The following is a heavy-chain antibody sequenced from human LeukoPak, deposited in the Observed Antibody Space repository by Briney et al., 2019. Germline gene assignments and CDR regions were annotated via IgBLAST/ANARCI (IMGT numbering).Heavy chain of an antibody. V-gene: IGHV3-21*01. Sequence: GGSLRLSCAASGFTFNTYTMNWVRQPPGKGLEWVSSISSDSSYIYYADPVHGRFTVSRDNAKYSLYLQMNSLRAEDTAVYYCLRGSYGAYDYWGQGSLVTVAS. J-gene: IGHJ4*02. CDR3: LRGSYGAYDY. CDR1: GFTFNTYT. D-gene: IGHD4-17*01. CDR2: ISSDSSYI.